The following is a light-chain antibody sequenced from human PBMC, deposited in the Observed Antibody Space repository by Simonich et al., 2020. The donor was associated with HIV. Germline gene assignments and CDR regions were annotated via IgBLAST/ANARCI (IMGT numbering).Light chain of an antibody. J-gene: IGKJ5*01. Sequence: IVMTQSPATLSVSPGERATLSCRASQSVSSNYLAWYQQKPGQAPRLLIYDASNRATGIPATFSGSGSGTDFTLTISSLEPEDFAVYYCQQRSNWPPEVTFGQGTRLEIK. V-gene: IGKV3-11*01. CDR1: QSVSSNY. CDR3: QQRSNWPPEVT. CDR2: DAS.